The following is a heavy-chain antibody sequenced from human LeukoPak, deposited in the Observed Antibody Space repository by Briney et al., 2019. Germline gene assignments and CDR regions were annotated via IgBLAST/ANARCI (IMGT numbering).Heavy chain of an antibody. CDR1: GYPISSGYY. CDR3: ARHGWHYYDSSGYYYF. J-gene: IGHJ4*02. D-gene: IGHD3-22*01. Sequence: KPSETLPLTCAVPGYPISSGYYWGWIRQPPGKGLKGIGSIDNRGSTYYHPHLKSRVTISVDTSNNQFPLQLSSVTAADTAVYYCARHGWHYYDSSGYYYFGGQGTLVTVSS. V-gene: IGHV4-38-2*01. CDR2: IDNRGST.